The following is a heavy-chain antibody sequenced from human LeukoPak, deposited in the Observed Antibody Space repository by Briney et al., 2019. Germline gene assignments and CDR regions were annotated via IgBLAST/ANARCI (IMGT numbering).Heavy chain of an antibody. CDR3: ARDTGGGYSCYDC. CDR1: GLTFSSFW. J-gene: IGHJ4*01. D-gene: IGHD5-18*01. V-gene: IGHV3-7*01. Sequence: GRSLRLSCAPSGLTFSSFWMTWIRQAPGKGLEWVANIKQDVSEKYYVDSVKGRFTISRDNAKNSLYLQMNSLRAEDTAVYYCARDTGGGYSCYDCWGQGTLVTVSS. CDR2: IKQDVSEK.